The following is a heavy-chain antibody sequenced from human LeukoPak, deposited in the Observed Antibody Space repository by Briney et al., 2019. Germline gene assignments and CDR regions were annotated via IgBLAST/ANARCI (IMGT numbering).Heavy chain of an antibody. V-gene: IGHV3-48*01. CDR1: GFTFSSYS. Sequence: GGSLRLSCAASGFTFSSYSMNWVRQAPGKGLEWVSYISSSSSTIYYADSVKGRFTISRDNAKNSLYLQMNSLRAEDTAVYYCARDSLFDYWGQGTLVTVSS. CDR2: ISSSSSTI. J-gene: IGHJ4*02. CDR3: ARDSLFDY.